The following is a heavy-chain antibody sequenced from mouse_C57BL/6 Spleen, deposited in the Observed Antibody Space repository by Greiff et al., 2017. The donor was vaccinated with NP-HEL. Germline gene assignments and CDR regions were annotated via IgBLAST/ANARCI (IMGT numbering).Heavy chain of an antibody. J-gene: IGHJ3*01. D-gene: IGHD2-5*01. Sequence: EVKLLESGPELVKPGASVKIPCKASGYTFTDYNMDWVKQSHGKSLEWIGDINPNNGGTIYNQKFKGKATLTVDKSSSTAYMELRSLTSEDTAVYYCARSCRYSNYAWFAYWGQGTLVTVSA. V-gene: IGHV1-18*01. CDR2: INPNNGGT. CDR3: ARSCRYSNYAWFAY. CDR1: GYTFTDYN.